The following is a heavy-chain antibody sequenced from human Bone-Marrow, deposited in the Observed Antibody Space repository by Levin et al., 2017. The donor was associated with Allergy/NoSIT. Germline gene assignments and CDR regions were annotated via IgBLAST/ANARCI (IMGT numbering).Heavy chain of an antibody. CDR2: IYFDGNKM. CDR3: AREGSWSSTWLGNYYFDC. D-gene: IGHD6-13*01. Sequence: GGSLRLSCAASGFSFKNSGMLWVRQAPGKGLEWVAVIYFDGNKMFYADSVKGRFTISRDNVKKSLFLQMNSLRGEDTAIYYCAREGSWSSTWLGNYYFDCWGQGTLVTVSS. CDR1: GFSFKNSG. J-gene: IGHJ4*02. V-gene: IGHV3-33*01.